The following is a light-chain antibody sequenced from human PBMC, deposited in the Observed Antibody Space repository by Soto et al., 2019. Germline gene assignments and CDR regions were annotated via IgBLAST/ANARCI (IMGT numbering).Light chain of an antibody. CDR3: NQFGPSPPWT. CDR2: GAS. J-gene: IGKJ1*01. Sequence: EIVLAQSPGTLSLSPGDRATLSCRASQSVSTNYFAWYQQKPGQAPRLLIYGASSRATGTPDRFSGSGSGTDVTLTISRLEPEDFAVYYCNQFGPSPPWTFGQGTQVEIK. V-gene: IGKV3-20*01. CDR1: QSVSTNY.